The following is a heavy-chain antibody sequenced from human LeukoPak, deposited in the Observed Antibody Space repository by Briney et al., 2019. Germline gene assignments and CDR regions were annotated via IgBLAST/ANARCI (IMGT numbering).Heavy chain of an antibody. D-gene: IGHD6-19*01. V-gene: IGHV1-8*01. J-gene: IGHJ3*02. CDR2: MNPNSGST. Sequence: ASVKVSCKTSGFTFTSHDYNWVRQATGQGLEWMGWMNPNSGSTGYAQKFQGRVTMTRDTSITTVYMELSSLTSEDTAVYYCARDARGAVAADDPFDIWGQGTMVTVSS. CDR1: GFTFTSHD. CDR3: ARDARGAVAADDPFDI.